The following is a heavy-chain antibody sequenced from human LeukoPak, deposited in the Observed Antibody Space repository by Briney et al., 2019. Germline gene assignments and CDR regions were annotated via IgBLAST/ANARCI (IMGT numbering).Heavy chain of an antibody. CDR3: ARRYCSSTSCNPYFFDY. D-gene: IGHD2-2*01. J-gene: IGHJ4*02. CDR2: ISPGDSDA. CDR1: GYTFTKYS. Sequence: KPGESLKISCMGSGYTFTKYSIGWVRQTPGKGLEWMGIISPGDSDARYSPSFQGQVTISADKSISTAYLRWSSLKASDTAMYYCARRYCSSTSCNPYFFDYWGQGTLVTVSS. V-gene: IGHV5-51*01.